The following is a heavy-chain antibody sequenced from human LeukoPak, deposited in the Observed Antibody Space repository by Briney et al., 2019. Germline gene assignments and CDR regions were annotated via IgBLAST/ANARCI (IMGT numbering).Heavy chain of an antibody. CDR2: ISTHNGNT. CDR3: AREGDYGDSSEYFQH. D-gene: IGHD4-17*01. CDR1: RYTFITYA. J-gene: IGHJ1*01. Sequence: ASVKVSCKASRYTFITYAICWVRQAPGQRLEWMGGISTHNGNTNYAQKLQGRVTMTTDTSTSTVYMELRSLRSDDTAVYYCAREGDYGDSSEYFQHWGQGTLVTVSS. V-gene: IGHV1-18*01.